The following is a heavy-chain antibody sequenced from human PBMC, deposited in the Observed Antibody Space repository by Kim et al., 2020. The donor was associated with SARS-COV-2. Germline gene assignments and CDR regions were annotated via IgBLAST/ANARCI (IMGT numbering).Heavy chain of an antibody. V-gene: IGHV4-39*01. CDR2: T. Sequence: TYYNPSLKSRVTISVDTSKNQFSLKLSSVTAADTAVYYCARLGVGMTFDYWGQGTLVTVSS. CDR3: ARLGVGMTFDY. J-gene: IGHJ4*02. D-gene: IGHD3-3*01.